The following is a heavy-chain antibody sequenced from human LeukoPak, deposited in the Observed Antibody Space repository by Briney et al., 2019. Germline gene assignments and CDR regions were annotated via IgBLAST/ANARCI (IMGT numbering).Heavy chain of an antibody. CDR2: IIPIFGTA. V-gene: IGHV1-69*13. D-gene: IGHD6-19*01. J-gene: IGHJ4*02. CDR1: GGTFSSYA. Sequence: ASVKVSCKASGGTFSSYAISWVRQAPGQGLEWMGGIIPIFGTANYAQKFQGRVTITADESTSTAYMELSSLRSEDTPAYYCARVRGAVAGTRDYYFDYWGQGTLVTVSS. CDR3: ARVRGAVAGTRDYYFDY.